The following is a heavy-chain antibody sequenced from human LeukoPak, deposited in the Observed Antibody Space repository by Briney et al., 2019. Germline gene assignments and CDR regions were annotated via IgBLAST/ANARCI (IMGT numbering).Heavy chain of an antibody. CDR1: GYSFTSYW. J-gene: IGHJ4*02. CDR2: IYPGDSDT. V-gene: IGHV5-51*01. Sequence: GESLKISCKGSGYSFTSYWIGWVRQMPGKGLEWMGIIYPGDSDTRYSPSFQGQVTISADKPISTAYLQWSSLKASDTAMYYCARHKDEFYCSGGSCQERYFDYWGQGTLVTVSS. D-gene: IGHD2-15*01. CDR3: ARHKDEFYCSGGSCQERYFDY.